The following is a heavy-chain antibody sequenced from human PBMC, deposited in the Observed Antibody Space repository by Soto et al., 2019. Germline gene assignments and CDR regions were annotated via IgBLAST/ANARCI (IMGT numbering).Heavy chain of an antibody. Sequence: SETLSLTCTVSGGSISSGGYYWSWIRQHPGKGLEWIGYIYYSGSTYYNPSLKSRVTISVDTSKNQFSLKLSSVTAADTAVYYCARNIAARPRWFDPWGQGTLVTVS. CDR1: GGSISSGGYY. CDR3: ARNIAARPRWFDP. CDR2: IYYSGST. D-gene: IGHD6-6*01. V-gene: IGHV4-31*03. J-gene: IGHJ5*02.